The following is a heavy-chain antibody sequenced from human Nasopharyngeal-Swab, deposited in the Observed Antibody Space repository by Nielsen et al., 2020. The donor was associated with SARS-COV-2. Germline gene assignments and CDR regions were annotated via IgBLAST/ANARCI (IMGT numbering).Heavy chain of an antibody. CDR2: ISSSGSTI. J-gene: IGHJ6*02. V-gene: IGHV3-48*03. Sequence: GESLKIFCAASGFTFSSYEMNWVRQAPGKGLEWVSYISSSGSTIYYADSVKGRFTISRDNAKNSLYLQMNSLRAEDTAVYYCARDIKRYFDWLLPSYYYYGMDVWGQGTTVTVSS. CDR1: GFTFSSYE. CDR3: ARDIKRYFDWLLPSYYYYGMDV. D-gene: IGHD3-9*01.